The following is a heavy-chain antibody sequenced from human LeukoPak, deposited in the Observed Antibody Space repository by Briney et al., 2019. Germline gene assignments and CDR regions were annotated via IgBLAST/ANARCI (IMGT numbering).Heavy chain of an antibody. CDR2: IYYSGTT. J-gene: IGHJ6*02. CDR1: GGSISSSDYY. Sequence: SETLSLTCTVSGGSISSSDYYWGWIRQPPGKGLEWIASIYYSGTTHYNPSLKSRVTMSVDTSKNQFSLKLSSVTAADTAVYYCAREQRVGMDVWGQGTTVTVSS. CDR3: AREQRVGMDV. V-gene: IGHV4-39*07.